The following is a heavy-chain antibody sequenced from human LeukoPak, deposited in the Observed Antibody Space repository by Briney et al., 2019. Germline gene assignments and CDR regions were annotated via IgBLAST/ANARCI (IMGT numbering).Heavy chain of an antibody. V-gene: IGHV3-53*01. CDR1: GFTVSGNY. Sequence: AGGSLRLSCAASGFTVSGNYMSWVRQAPGKGLEWVSVIYSGGSTYYADSVKGRFTISRDNSKNTLYLQMNNLRAEDTAVYYCARIVVVAAATTVDAFDIWGQGTMVTVSS. D-gene: IGHD2-15*01. CDR2: IYSGGST. J-gene: IGHJ3*02. CDR3: ARIVVVAAATTVDAFDI.